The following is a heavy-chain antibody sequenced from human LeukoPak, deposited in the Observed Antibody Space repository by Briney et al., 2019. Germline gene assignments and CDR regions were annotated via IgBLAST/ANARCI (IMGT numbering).Heavy chain of an antibody. CDR1: GYTLTRYG. D-gene: IGHD6-13*01. CDR2: ISTYNGNT. CDR3: AGRLAAARITDYYYYYYMDV. J-gene: IGHJ6*03. Sequence: VASVKLSCKASGYTLTRYGISWVRQAPGQGLEWMGWISTYNGNTNYAQKIQGRVTMTTDTSTSTAYMELRSLRSDDTAVYYYAGRLAAARITDYYYYYYMDVWGKGTTVTVSS. V-gene: IGHV1-18*01.